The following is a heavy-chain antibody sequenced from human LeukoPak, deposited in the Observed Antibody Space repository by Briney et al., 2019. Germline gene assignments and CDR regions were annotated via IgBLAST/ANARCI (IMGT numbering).Heavy chain of an antibody. D-gene: IGHD1-26*01. CDR3: ARDRKSGAPISLLSYYYMDV. CDR1: GYTFTGYY. Sequence: ASVKVSCKASGYTFTGYYMHWVRQAPGQGLEWMGIINPSGGSTSYAQKFQGRVTMTRDMSTSTVYMELSSLRSEDTAVYYCARDRKSGAPISLLSYYYMDVWGKGTTVTVSS. J-gene: IGHJ6*03. CDR2: INPSGGST. V-gene: IGHV1-46*01.